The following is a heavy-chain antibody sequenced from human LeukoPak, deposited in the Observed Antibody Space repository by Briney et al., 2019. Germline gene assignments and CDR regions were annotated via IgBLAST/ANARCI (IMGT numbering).Heavy chain of an antibody. D-gene: IGHD2-2*01. Sequence: PSETLSLTCTVSGGSISGYYWSWIRQPPGKGLEWIGEINHSGSTNYNPSLKSRVTISVDTSKNQFSLKLSSVTAADTAVYYCASGYCSSTSCSRAFDIWGQGTMVTVSS. J-gene: IGHJ3*02. CDR3: ASGYCSSTSCSRAFDI. CDR1: GGSISGYY. CDR2: INHSGST. V-gene: IGHV4-34*01.